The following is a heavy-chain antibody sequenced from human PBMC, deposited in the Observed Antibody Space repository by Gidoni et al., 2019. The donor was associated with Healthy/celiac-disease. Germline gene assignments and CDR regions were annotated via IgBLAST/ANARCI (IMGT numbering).Heavy chain of an antibody. CDR1: FSSYA. Sequence: QVQLVESGGGVVQPGRSPFSSYAMHWVRQGPGKGLEWVAVISYDVSNKDDADSVKGRFTISRDNSNNTLYLKMNSLRAEDTAVYYCARRQKTYDILTGYLNYWGQGTLVTVSS. V-gene: IGHV3-30-3*01. CDR2: ISYDVSNK. D-gene: IGHD3-9*01. J-gene: IGHJ4*02. CDR3: ARRQKTYDILTGYLNY.